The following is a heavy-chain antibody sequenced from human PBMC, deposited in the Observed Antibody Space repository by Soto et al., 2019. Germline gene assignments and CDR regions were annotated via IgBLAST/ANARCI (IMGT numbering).Heavy chain of an antibody. CDR2: IYYSGSI. CDR3: ASYHPWSGYDPSPEDAFDI. CDR1: GASIGSYY. J-gene: IGHJ3*02. V-gene: IGHV4-59*01. D-gene: IGHD3-3*01. Sequence: SETLSLTCTVSGASIGSYYCTWIRQPPGKGLEWIGNIYYSGSIKYNPSLKSRVTMSVDTSKSQFSLKLSSVTAADTAVYYCASYHPWSGYDPSPEDAFDIWGQGTMVTVSS.